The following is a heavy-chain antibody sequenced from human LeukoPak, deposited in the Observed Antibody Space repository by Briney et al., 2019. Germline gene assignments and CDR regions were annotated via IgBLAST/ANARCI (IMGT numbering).Heavy chain of an antibody. V-gene: IGHV3-74*01. J-gene: IGHJ4*02. Sequence: PGGSLRLSCAASGFTLSSYWMHWVRQTPGKGLVWVSRISGDGSSTTYAESVKGRFTISRDNAKNTLYLQMNTLRAEDTAVYYCARELPFDYWGQGTLVTVSS. CDR1: GFTLSSYW. CDR3: ARELPFDY. CDR2: ISGDGSST.